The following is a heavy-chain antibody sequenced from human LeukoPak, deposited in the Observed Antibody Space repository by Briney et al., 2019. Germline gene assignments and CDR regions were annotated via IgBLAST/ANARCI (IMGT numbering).Heavy chain of an antibody. J-gene: IGHJ3*02. D-gene: IGHD1-14*01. V-gene: IGHV3-23*01. Sequence: PGGSLRLSCAASGFTFSSYGMSWVRQAPGKGLEWVSAISGSGGSTYYADSVKGRFTISRDNSKNALSLQMNSLTVEDTAVYYCARDGPTEVGGPRAFDXXXQGXTV. CDR1: GFTFSSYG. CDR2: ISGSGGST. CDR3: ARDGPTEVGGPRAFDX.